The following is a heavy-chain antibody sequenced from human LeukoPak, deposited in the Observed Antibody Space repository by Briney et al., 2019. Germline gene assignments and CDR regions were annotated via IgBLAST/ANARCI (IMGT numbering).Heavy chain of an antibody. D-gene: IGHD6-19*01. CDR1: GFSLSTSGVG. V-gene: IGHV2-5*02. CDR3: AHRQEGGWSFDY. CDR2: IYWDDDK. J-gene: IGHJ4*02. Sequence: SGPTLVKPTQTLTLTCTSSGFSLSTSGVGVGWIRQPPGKALEWLALIYWDDDKRYSPSLKSRLTITKDTSKNQVVLTMTNMDPVDTATYYCAHRQEGGWSFDYWGQGTLVTVSS.